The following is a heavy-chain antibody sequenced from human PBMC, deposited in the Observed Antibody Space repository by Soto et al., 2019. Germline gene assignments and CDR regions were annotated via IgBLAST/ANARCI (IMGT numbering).Heavy chain of an antibody. D-gene: IGHD4-17*01. CDR1: GYSISSGYY. J-gene: IGHJ6*02. CDR2: IYYSVST. Sequence: SETLSLTCAVSGYSISSGYYWGWIRQPPGKGLEWIGSIYYSVSTYYNPSLKSRITISVDTSKNQFSLNLTSVTAADTAVYYSARGWDGDSTTFDNGMDVWGQGTTVTVSS. CDR3: ARGWDGDSTTFDNGMDV. V-gene: IGHV4-38-2*01.